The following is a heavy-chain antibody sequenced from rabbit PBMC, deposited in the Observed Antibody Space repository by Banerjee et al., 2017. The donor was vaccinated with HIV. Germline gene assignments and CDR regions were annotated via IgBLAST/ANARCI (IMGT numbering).Heavy chain of an antibody. D-gene: IGHD1-1*01. CDR2: IYAGSSGST. CDR3: ARRDTGDGGSYKL. CDR1: GIDFSSYS. Sequence: EQLEESGGGLVQPEGSLTLTCTASGIDFSSYSLCWVSQAPGKGLEWIACIYAGSSGSTYYASWAKGRFTISKTSSTTVTLQMTSLTAADTATYFCARRDTGDGGSYKLWGQGTLVTVS. V-gene: IGHV1S45*01. J-gene: IGHJ4*01.